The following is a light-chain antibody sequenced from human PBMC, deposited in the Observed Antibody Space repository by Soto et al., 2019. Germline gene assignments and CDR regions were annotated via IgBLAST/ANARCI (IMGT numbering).Light chain of an antibody. CDR3: QQYNYLWT. Sequence: LQMTQSPSTLSASVGDTVTITCRASQCINSGWVWYQQKPGRAPKLLIYKASTLESGVPSRFSGSGSGTEFTLTISSLQPDDVATYYCQQYNYLWTFGPGTKVEIK. J-gene: IGKJ1*01. CDR1: QCINSG. V-gene: IGKV1-5*03. CDR2: KAS.